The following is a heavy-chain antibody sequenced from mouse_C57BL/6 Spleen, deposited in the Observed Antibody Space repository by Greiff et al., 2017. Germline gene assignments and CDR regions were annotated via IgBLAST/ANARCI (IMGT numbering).Heavy chain of an antibody. Sequence: QVQLQQSGAELVRPGASVKMSCKASGYTFTSYTMHWVNQRPGQGLEWIGYINPSSGYTKYNQKFKDKATLTADKSSSTAYMQLSSLTSEDSAVYYCARGGGNPYSFDYWGQGTTLTVSS. CDR2: INPSSGYT. CDR3: ARGGGNPYSFDY. V-gene: IGHV1-4*01. J-gene: IGHJ2*01. D-gene: IGHD1-1*02. CDR1: GYTFTSYT.